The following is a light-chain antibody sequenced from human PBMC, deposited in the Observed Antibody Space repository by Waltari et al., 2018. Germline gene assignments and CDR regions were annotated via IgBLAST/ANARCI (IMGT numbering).Light chain of an antibody. CDR3: QQYYTPLWT. CDR2: WAS. J-gene: IGKJ1*01. Sequence: EIVLTKTPDSLPLSLGERPTINSKSLQSVLYSSNNKNYLAWYQQKPGQPPKLLIYWASTRESGVPDRFSGSGSATDFTLTISSLQAEDVAVYYCQQYYTPLWTFGQGTKVEIK. CDR1: QSVLYSSNNKNY. V-gene: IGKV4-1*01.